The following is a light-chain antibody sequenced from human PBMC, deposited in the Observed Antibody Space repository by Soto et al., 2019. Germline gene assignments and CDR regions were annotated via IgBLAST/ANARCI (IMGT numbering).Light chain of an antibody. J-gene: IGKJ4*01. CDR1: QSISTY. CDR3: QQSYSLLPT. V-gene: IGKV1-39*01. CDR2: AAS. Sequence: DIQMTQSPSSVSASVGDRLTITCRASQSISTYLNWLQQKPGQAPKVLIYAASTLQSEVPPRFSASRSGTDFTLTISSLQPEDFATYFCQQSYSLLPTFGEGTKVDLK.